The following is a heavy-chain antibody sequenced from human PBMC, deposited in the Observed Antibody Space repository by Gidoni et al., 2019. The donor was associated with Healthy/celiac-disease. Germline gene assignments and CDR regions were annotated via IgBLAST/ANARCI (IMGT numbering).Heavy chain of an antibody. CDR2: IYSGGST. CDR1: GFTVSSNY. V-gene: IGHV3-66*02. D-gene: IGHD6-13*01. Sequence: EVQLVESGGGLVQPGGSLRLSCAASGFTVSSNYISWVRQAPGKGLEWVSVIYSGGSTYYADSVKGRFTISRDNSKNTLYLQMNSLRAEDTAVYYCQGSSWYGGDAFDIWGQGTMVTVSS. J-gene: IGHJ3*02. CDR3: QGSSWYGGDAFDI.